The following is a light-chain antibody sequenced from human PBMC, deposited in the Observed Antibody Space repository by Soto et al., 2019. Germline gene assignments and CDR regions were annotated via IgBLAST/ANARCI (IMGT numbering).Light chain of an antibody. Sequence: QSALTQPPSASGSPGQSVTISCTGTSSDVGGYNYVSWYQQHPGKAPKLLIYEVSRRPSGVPDRFSGSKSGNTASLTVSGLQAEDDADYYCSSYVDTNTYVFGTGTKVTVL. CDR2: EVS. V-gene: IGLV2-8*01. CDR3: SSYVDTNTYV. J-gene: IGLJ1*01. CDR1: SSDVGGYNY.